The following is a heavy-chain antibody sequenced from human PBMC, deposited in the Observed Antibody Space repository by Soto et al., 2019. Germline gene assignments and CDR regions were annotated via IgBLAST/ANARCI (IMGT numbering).Heavy chain of an antibody. CDR3: AKLGDMAVAGLHWFDP. V-gene: IGHV3-23*01. CDR2: ISGSGGST. D-gene: IGHD6-19*01. J-gene: IGHJ5*02. CDR1: GFTFSSYA. Sequence: GGSLRLSCAASGFTFSSYAMSWVRQAPGKGLEWVSAISGSGGSTYYADSVKGRFTISRDNSKNTLYLQMNSLRAEDTAVYYCAKLGDMAVAGLHWFDPWGQGTLVTVSS.